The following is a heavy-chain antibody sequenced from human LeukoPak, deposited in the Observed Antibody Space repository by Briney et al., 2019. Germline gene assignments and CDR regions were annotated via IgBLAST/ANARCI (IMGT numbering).Heavy chain of an antibody. CDR3: ARDTLPYYYYMDV. Sequence: GGSLRLSCAASGFTFRSYSMNWVRQAPGKGLEWVSSVSGSGRSKDYADSVKGRFTISRDNAKNSLYLQLDGLRVEDTAVYYCARDTLPYYYYMDVWGKGTTVTISS. J-gene: IGHJ6*03. CDR2: VSGSGRSK. V-gene: IGHV3-21*06. CDR1: GFTFRSYS.